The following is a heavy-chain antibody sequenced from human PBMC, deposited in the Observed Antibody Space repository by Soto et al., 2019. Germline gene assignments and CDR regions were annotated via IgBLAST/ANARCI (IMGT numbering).Heavy chain of an antibody. CDR3: ARDKVGTAADF. CDR1: GFTFTNYG. CDR2: ITGSTGDT. D-gene: IGHD2-15*01. Sequence: QVQLVQSGAEVKKPGASVKFSCRASGFTFTNYGFSWVRKALGQGFEWMGWITGSTGDTNYAQKFQDRLAMTTDTSADTAYMELRSLRGDDTAVYYCARDKVGTAADFWGQGTLVTVSS. V-gene: IGHV1-18*01. J-gene: IGHJ4*02.